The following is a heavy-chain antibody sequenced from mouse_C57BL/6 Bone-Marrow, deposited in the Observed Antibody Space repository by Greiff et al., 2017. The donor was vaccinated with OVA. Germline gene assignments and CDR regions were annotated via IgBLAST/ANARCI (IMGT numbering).Heavy chain of an antibody. V-gene: IGHV3-6*01. CDR1: GYSITSGYY. CDR3: ARESFYYVSSPYAMDY. Sequence: ESGPGLVKPSQSLSLTCSVTGYSITSGYYWNWIRKFPGTKLEWMGYISYAGSNNYNSSLKNRISITRDTSKNQFFLKLNSVTTEDTATYYCARESFYYVSSPYAMDYWGQGTSVTVSS. CDR2: ISYAGSN. D-gene: IGHD1-1*01. J-gene: IGHJ4*01.